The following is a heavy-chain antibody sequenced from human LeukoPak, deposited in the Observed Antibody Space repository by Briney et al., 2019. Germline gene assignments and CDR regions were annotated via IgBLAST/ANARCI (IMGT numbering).Heavy chain of an antibody. J-gene: IGHJ6*03. Sequence: AGGSLRLSCAASGFTFSSYGMSWVRQAPGKGLEWVSAISGSGGSTYYADSVKGRFTISRDNSKNTLYLQMNSLRAEDTAVYYCAKDRYSYGYVYYYMDVWGKGTTVTVSS. D-gene: IGHD5-18*01. V-gene: IGHV3-23*01. CDR1: GFTFSSYG. CDR3: AKDRYSYGYVYYYMDV. CDR2: ISGSGGST.